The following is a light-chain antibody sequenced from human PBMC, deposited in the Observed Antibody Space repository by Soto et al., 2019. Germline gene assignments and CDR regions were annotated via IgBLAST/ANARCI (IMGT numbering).Light chain of an antibody. CDR2: GAS. V-gene: IGKV3-20*01. CDR3: QQYSTSPLT. J-gene: IGKJ1*01. CDR1: LTVSDNY. Sequence: EIVLTHSPGTLSLSPGERATLSFRASLTVSDNYLAWYQQKAGQAPRLVIYGASSRATGIPDRFSASGSGTDFTLTISRLEPEDFAVYYCQQYSTSPLTFGQGTKVDIK.